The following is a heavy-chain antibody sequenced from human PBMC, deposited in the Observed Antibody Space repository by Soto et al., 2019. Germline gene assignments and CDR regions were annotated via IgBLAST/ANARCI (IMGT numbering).Heavy chain of an antibody. D-gene: IGHD3-22*01. CDR1: GGSISSGDYY. CDR2: IYDSGST. J-gene: IGHJ4*02. CDR3: ARSADYDSSGYYFLDY. V-gene: IGHV4-30-4*08. Sequence: SETLSLTCTVSGGSISSGDYYWGWIRQPPGKGLEWIGYIYDSGSTYYNPSLKSRVTISVDTSKNQFSLKLNSVTAADTAVYYCARSADYDSSGYYFLDYWGQGTLVTVSS.